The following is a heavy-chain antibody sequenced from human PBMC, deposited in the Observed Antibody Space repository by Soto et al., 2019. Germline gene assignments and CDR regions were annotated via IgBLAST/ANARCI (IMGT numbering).Heavy chain of an antibody. V-gene: IGHV4-31*03. Sequence: PSETLSLTCTVSGGSISSGDYYWSWIRQHPGKGLEWIGYIYYSGSTYYNPSLKSRVTISVDTSKNQFSLKLSSVTAADAAVYYCARWPQLKPRFDYWGQGTLVTVPQ. D-gene: IGHD1-1*01. J-gene: IGHJ4*02. CDR1: GGSISSGDYY. CDR2: IYYSGST. CDR3: ARWPQLKPRFDY.